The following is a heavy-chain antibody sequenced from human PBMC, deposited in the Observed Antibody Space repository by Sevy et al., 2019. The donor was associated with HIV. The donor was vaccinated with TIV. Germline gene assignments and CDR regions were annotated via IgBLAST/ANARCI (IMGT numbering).Heavy chain of an antibody. CDR2: ISYDGSNK. Sequence: GGSLRLSCAASGFTFSSYAMHWVRQAPGKGLEWVAVISYDGSNKYYADSVKGRFTISRDNSKNTLYLQMNSLRAEDTAVDYCARARHGGGFWSGYYVDLQDYYYGMDVWGQGTTVTVSS. CDR1: GFTFSSYA. V-gene: IGHV3-30-3*01. CDR3: ARARHGGGFWSGYYVDLQDYYYGMDV. D-gene: IGHD3-3*01. J-gene: IGHJ6*02.